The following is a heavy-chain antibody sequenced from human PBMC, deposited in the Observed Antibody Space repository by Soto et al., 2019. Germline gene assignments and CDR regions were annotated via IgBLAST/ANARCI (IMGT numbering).Heavy chain of an antibody. D-gene: IGHD3-22*01. CDR2: IKSKTDGGTT. CDR1: GFTFSNAW. V-gene: IGHV3-15*01. CDR3: TTYYYYDSSGTNSPA. J-gene: IGHJ4*02. Sequence: PGGSLRLSCAASGFTFSNAWMSWVRQAPGKGLEWVGRIKSKTDGGTTDYAAPVKGRFTISRDDSKNTLYLQMNSLKTEDTAVYYCTTYYYYDSSGTNSPAWGQGTMVTVSS.